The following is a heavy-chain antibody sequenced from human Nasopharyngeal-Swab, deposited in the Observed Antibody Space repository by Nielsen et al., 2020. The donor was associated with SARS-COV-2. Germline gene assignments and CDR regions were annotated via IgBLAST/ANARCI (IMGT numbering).Heavy chain of an antibody. CDR1: GGSISSSNW. J-gene: IGHJ4*02. Sequence: GSLRLSCAVSGGSISSSNWWSWVRQPPGKELEWIGEIYHSGSTNYNPSLKSRVTISVDKSKNQFSLKLSSVTAADTAVYYCARVGDFGYFDYWGQGTLVTVSS. CDR3: ARVGDFGYFDY. CDR2: IYHSGST. V-gene: IGHV4-4*02. D-gene: IGHD3-16*01.